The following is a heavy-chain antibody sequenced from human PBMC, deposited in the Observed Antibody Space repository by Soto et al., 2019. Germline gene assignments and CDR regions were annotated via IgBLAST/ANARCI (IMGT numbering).Heavy chain of an antibody. J-gene: IGHJ4*02. V-gene: IGHV4-39*01. CDR1: GDSVSSRSYY. CDR2: IYYTGTT. Sequence: QVQLQESGPGLVKPSETLSLTCSVSGDSVSSRSYYWGWIRQPPGKGLEWIGTIYYTGTTSYSPSLKRRVTISVDTSKTQFSLKLRSVTATDTAVYYCAARRAGDYYFDYWGQGTLVTVSS. CDR3: AARRAGDYYFDY. D-gene: IGHD1-26*01.